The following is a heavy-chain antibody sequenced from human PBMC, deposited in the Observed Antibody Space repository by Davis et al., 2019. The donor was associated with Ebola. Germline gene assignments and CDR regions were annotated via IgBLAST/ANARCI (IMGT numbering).Heavy chain of an antibody. J-gene: IGHJ5*02. D-gene: IGHD2-2*01. CDR1: GGSISSYY. CDR2: IYYSGST. Sequence: MPSETLSLTCTVSGGSISSYYWTWIRQPPGKGLEWIGYIYYSGSTNYNPSLKSRVTISVDTSKNQFSLKLSSVTAADTAVYYCARDVIGYCSSTSCYGDSYWFDPWGQGTLVTVSS. CDR3: ARDVIGYCSSTSCYGDSYWFDP. V-gene: IGHV4-59*12.